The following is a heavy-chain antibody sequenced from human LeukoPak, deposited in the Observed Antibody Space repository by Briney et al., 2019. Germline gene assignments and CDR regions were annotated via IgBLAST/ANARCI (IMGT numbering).Heavy chain of an antibody. CDR1: GFTFSSYS. Sequence: GGSLRLSCAASGFTFSSYSMNWVRQAPGKGLEWVSYISSSSSTIYYADSVKGRFTISRDNAKNSLYLQMNSLRAEDTAVYYCAREPYYYYHMDVWGKGTTVTVSS. J-gene: IGHJ6*03. CDR3: AREPYYYYHMDV. CDR2: ISSSSSTI. V-gene: IGHV3-48*01.